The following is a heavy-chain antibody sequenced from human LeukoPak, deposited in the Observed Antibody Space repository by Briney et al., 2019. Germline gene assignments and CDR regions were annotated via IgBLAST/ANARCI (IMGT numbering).Heavy chain of an antibody. J-gene: IGHJ1*01. CDR2: MNPHSGDT. V-gene: IGHV1-8*01. D-gene: IGHD6-13*01. CDR1: GYSFSNYD. Sequence: ASVKVSCKASGYSFSNYDINWVRLRQATGQGPEWMGWMNPHSGDTGSPQRFRGRVSMTWDTSISTAYLELSGLTSDDTAVYYCARGPDTSSWTAEYFQHWGQGTLVTVSS. CDR3: ARGPDTSSWTAEYFQH.